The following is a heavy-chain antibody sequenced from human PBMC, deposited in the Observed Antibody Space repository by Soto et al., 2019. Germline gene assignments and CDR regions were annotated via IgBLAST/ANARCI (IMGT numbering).Heavy chain of an antibody. D-gene: IGHD2-15*01. Sequence: EMQLVESGGGLVNPGGSLRLSCAASGLIVNNNYMNWVRQASGKGLEWVSVIHSGNSASYADSVMGRFTISRHNSKNMVYLQMNSLRAEDTAVYYCARDPGYCRGGICYRYMDVWGKGTTVTVSS. J-gene: IGHJ6*03. CDR1: GLIVNNNY. CDR2: IHSGNSA. V-gene: IGHV3-53*04. CDR3: ARDPGYCRGGICYRYMDV.